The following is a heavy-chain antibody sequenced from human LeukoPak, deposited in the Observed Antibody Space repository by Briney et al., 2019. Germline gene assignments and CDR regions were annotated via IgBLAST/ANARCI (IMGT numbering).Heavy chain of an antibody. CDR2: IYHFGST. Sequence: SETLSLTCAVYGGSFSGYYWNWIRQPPGKGLEWIGEIYHFGSTNYSPSLKSRVTISGDTSKDQFSLKVNSVTAADTAVYYCARGYRAPQTFYSYHYFDYWAQGTLVTVS. CDR3: ARGYRAPQTFYSYHYFDY. CDR1: GGSFSGYY. V-gene: IGHV4-34*01. D-gene: IGHD5-18*01. J-gene: IGHJ4*02.